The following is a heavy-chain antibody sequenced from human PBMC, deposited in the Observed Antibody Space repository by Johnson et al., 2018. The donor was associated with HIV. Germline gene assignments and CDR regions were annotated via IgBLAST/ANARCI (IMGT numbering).Heavy chain of an antibody. CDR2: ISGSGGST. CDR3: ARGPPPLARLGVAAKPNDAFEI. D-gene: IGHD3-3*01. Sequence: VQLVESGGGLVQPGGSLRLSCAASGFTVSSNYMSWVRQAPGKGLEWVSAISGSGGSTYYADSVKGRFTISRDNSKNTVYLQMNSLRGEDTAVYYCARGPPPLARLGVAAKPNDAFEIWGHGTMVTVSS. V-gene: IGHV3-23*04. CDR1: GFTVSSNY. J-gene: IGHJ3*02.